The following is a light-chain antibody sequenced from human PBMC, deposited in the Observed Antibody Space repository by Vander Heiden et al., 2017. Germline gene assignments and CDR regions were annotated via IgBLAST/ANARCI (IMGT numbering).Light chain of an antibody. CDR1: QSISSY. V-gene: IGKV1-39*01. CDR2: AAS. J-gene: IGKJ1*01. CDR3: QQSDSTPQA. Sequence: DIQMTQSPSSLSASLGDRVTITCRASQSISSYLNWYQQKPGKAPKLLIYAASSLQSGVPSRFSGSGSGTDFTLTISRLQPEDFATYYCQQSDSTPQAFGQGTKVEIK.